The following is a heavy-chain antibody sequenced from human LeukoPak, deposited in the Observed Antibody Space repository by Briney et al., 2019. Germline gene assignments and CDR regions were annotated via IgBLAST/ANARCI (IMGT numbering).Heavy chain of an antibody. CDR1: GFSFSNYG. CDR2: IKSKTDGGTT. J-gene: IGHJ4*02. V-gene: IGHV3-15*01. CDR3: STVPVLGRYFDWLSDY. Sequence: GGSLRLSCVASGFSFSNYGMNWVRQAPGKGLEWVGRIKSKTDGGTTDYAAPVKGRFTISRDDSKNTLYLQMNSLKTDDTAVYCCSTVPVLGRYFDWLSDYWGQGTLVTVSS. D-gene: IGHD3-9*01.